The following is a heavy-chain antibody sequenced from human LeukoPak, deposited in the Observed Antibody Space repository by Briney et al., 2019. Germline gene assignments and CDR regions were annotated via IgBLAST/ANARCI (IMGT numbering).Heavy chain of an antibody. CDR2: ISAYNGNT. Sequence: ASVKVSCKASGYTFTRYGISWVRQAPGQGLVWMGWISAYNGNTNYAQKLQGRVTMTTDTSTSTAYMELRSLRSDDTAVYYCASEIAVATFDYWGQGTLVTVSS. CDR3: ASEIAVATFDY. D-gene: IGHD6-19*01. V-gene: IGHV1-18*01. J-gene: IGHJ4*02. CDR1: GYTFTRYG.